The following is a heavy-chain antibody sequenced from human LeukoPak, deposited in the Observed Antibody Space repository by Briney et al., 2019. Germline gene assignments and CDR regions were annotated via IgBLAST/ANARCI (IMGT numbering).Heavy chain of an antibody. J-gene: IGHJ5*02. Sequence: ASVKVSCKASGYTFTSYDINWVRQATGQGLEWMGWMNPNSGNTGYAQKFQGRVTMTRNTSISTAYMELSSLRSEDTAVYYCARGHNLMVRGVIITFWFDPWGQGTLVTVSS. D-gene: IGHD3-10*01. CDR1: GYTFTSYD. V-gene: IGHV1-8*01. CDR3: ARGHNLMVRGVIITFWFDP. CDR2: MNPNSGNT.